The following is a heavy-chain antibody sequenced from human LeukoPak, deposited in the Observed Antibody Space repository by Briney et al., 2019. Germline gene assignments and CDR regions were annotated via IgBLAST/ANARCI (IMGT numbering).Heavy chain of an antibody. D-gene: IGHD1-1*01. CDR1: GFTFSSYSM. CDR2: IYHSGIT. CDR3: ATQLPFYLDF. J-gene: IGHJ4*02. Sequence: KPGGSLRLSCAASGFTFSSYSMNWVRQAPGKGLEWIGEIYHSGITNYNPSLKSRVTISVDKSKNQFSLKLSSVTAADTAIYYCATQLPFYLDFWGQGTLVTVSS. V-gene: IGHV4-4*02.